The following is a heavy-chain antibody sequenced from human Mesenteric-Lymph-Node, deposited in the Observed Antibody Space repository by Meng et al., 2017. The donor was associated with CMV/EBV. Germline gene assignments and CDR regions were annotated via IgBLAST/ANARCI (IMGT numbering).Heavy chain of an antibody. D-gene: IGHD3-16*01. V-gene: IGHV4-34*01. J-gene: IGHJ4*02. CDR3: ARARWGDGLPFDY. CDR1: GGSFSGYF. Sequence: SETLSLTCAVYGGSFSGYFWTWVRQPPGKSLEWIGEINDIGSSNYNPSLNSRVTISVDTSKNQFSLRLTSVTAADTAVYYCARARWGDGLPFDYWGQGTLVTVSS. CDR2: INDIGSS.